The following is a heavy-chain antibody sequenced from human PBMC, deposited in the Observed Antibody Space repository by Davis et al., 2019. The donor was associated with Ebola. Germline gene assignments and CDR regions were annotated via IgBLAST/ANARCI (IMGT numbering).Heavy chain of an antibody. J-gene: IGHJ5*02. V-gene: IGHV1-46*01. Sequence: ASVKVSCKASGYTFTSYYMHWVRQAPEQGLEWMGIINPSGGSTSYAQRFQGRVTMTRDTSTSTVYMELSSLRSEDTAVYYCAGGGYIAAGSAWGQGTLVTVSS. CDR2: INPSGGST. D-gene: IGHD6-13*01. CDR3: AGGGYIAAGSA. CDR1: GYTFTSYY.